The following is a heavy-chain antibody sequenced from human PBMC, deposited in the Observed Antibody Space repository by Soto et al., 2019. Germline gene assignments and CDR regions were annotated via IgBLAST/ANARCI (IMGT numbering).Heavy chain of an antibody. CDR2: INAGNGNT. J-gene: IGHJ5*02. D-gene: IGHD3-22*01. CDR1: GYTFTSYA. CDR3: ARAHPPYYYDSSRYLNWFDP. Sequence: GASVKVSCKASGYTFTSYAMHWVRQAPGQRLEWMGWINAGNGNTKYSQKFQGRVTITRDTSASTAYMELSSLRSEDTAVYYCARAHPPYYYDSSRYLNWFDPWGQGTLVTVSS. V-gene: IGHV1-3*01.